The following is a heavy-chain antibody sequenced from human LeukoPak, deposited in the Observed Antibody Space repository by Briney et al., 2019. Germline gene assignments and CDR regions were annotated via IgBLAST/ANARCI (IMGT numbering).Heavy chain of an antibody. CDR2: LSGSGDST. J-gene: IGHJ4*02. CDR3: AKATSVVTLFDY. CDR1: GFTFSSYS. V-gene: IGHV3-23*01. D-gene: IGHD4-23*01. Sequence: GGSLRLSCAASGFTFSSYSMNWVRQAPGKGLEWVSTLSGSGDSTYYADSVKGRFTISRDNSKNTLYLQMNSLRAEDTAVYYCAKATSVVTLFDYWGQGTLVTVSS.